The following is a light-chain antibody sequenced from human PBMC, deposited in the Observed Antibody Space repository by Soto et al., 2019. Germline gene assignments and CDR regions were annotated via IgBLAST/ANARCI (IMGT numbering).Light chain of an antibody. V-gene: IGKV4-1*01. CDR2: WAS. Sequence: DFVMTQSPDSLAVSLGERATINCKSSQSVLKTSNNMNYLAWYQQKPRQPPKLLITWASTRDSGVPDRFSGSGSGTDFTLTISSLQAEDVAVYYCHQYYGSPLTFGQGTKVEIK. CDR1: QSVLKTSNNMNY. J-gene: IGKJ1*01. CDR3: HQYYGSPLT.